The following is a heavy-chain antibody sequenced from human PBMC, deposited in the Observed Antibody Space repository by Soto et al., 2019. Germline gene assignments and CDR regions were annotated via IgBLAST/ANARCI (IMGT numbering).Heavy chain of an antibody. CDR2: IYYSGST. J-gene: IGHJ6*02. CDR1: GGSISSYY. CDR3: ARDAGSNLYYGMDV. Sequence: PSETLSLTCTVSGGSISSYYWSWIRQPPGKGLEWIGYIYYSGSTNYNPSLKSRVTISVDTSKNQFSLKLSSVTAADTAVYYCARDAGSNLYYGMDVWGQGTTVTVSS. D-gene: IGHD3-10*01. V-gene: IGHV4-59*01.